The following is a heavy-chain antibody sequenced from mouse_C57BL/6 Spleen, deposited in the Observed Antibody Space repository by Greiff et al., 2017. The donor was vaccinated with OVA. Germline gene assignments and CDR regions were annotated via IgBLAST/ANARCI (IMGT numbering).Heavy chain of an antibody. D-gene: IGHD1-1*01. CDR1: GFNIKDYY. CDR2: IDPEDGET. Sequence: LVESGAELVKPGASVKLSCTASGFNIKDYYMHWVKQRTEQGLEWIGRIDPEDGETKYAPKFQGKATITADTSSNTAYLQLSSLTSEDTAVYYCATITTVVDWYFDVWGTGTTVTVSS. V-gene: IGHV14-2*01. J-gene: IGHJ1*03. CDR3: ATITTVVDWYFDV.